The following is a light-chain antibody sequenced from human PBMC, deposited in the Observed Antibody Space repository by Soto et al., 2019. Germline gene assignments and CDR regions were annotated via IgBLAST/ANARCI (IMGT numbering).Light chain of an antibody. J-gene: IGKJ1*01. CDR1: QSISNW. Sequence: DIQMTQSPSTLSASVGDRVTITCRASQSISNWLAWYQQKPGKAPKLLIYKASTLKSGVPSRFSGSGSGTEFTLTISSLQPDDFATYYCQQSYSTPPTFGQGTKVDIK. CDR2: KAS. CDR3: QQSYSTPPT. V-gene: IGKV1-5*03.